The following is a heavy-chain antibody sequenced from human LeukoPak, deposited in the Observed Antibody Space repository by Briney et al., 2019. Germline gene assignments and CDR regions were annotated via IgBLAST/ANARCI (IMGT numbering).Heavy chain of an antibody. J-gene: IGHJ3*02. CDR3: ASLMYYYDSSGPDDAFDI. V-gene: IGHV3-53*01. CDR2: IYSGGST. D-gene: IGHD3-22*01. CDR1: GFTVSSNY. Sequence: PGGSLRLSCAASGFTVSSNYMSWVRQAPGKGLEWVSVIYSGGSTYYADSVKGRFTISRDNSKNTLYLQMNSLRAEDTAVYYCASLMYYYDSSGPDDAFDIRGQGTMVTVSS.